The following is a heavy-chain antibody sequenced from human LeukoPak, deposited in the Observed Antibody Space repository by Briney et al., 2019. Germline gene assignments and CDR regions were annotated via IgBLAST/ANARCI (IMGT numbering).Heavy chain of an antibody. V-gene: IGHV5-51*01. D-gene: IGHD3/OR15-3a*01. J-gene: IGHJ4*02. Sequence: GESLKISCKGSGYTFTSYWIAWVRQMPGKGLEWMGIIYPRDSDARYSPSFQGQVTISADKSINTAYLQWSSLKASDTALYYCARGWTGYSHYFDLWGQGTLVTVSS. CDR1: GYTFTSYW. CDR2: IYPRDSDA. CDR3: ARGWTGYSHYFDL.